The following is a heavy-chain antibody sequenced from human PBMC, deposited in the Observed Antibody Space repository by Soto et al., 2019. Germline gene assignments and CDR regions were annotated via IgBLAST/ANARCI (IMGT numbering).Heavy chain of an antibody. D-gene: IGHD2-8*01. CDR3: ARLIGNSWLDS. J-gene: IGHJ5*01. Sequence: QSLSLTCAMSGDSVSSNSATWIWIRKSPSRGLEWLGRTYYRSKWYNDYAVSVKSRITINPDTSNNQLSLQLNSVTPDDTAVSYCARLIGNSWLDSWGQGTLVPISS. CDR2: TYYRSKWYN. V-gene: IGHV6-1*01. CDR1: GDSVSSNSAT.